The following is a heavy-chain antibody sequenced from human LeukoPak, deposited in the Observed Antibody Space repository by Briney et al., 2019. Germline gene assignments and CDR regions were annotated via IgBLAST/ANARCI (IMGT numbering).Heavy chain of an antibody. CDR2: IIPIFGTA. Sequence: SVKVSCKASGGTFSSYAISWVRQAPGQGVEWMGGIIPIFGTANYAQKFQGRVTITADESTSTAYMELSSLRSEDTAVYYCARATVTTKGPFDYWGQGTLVTVSS. CDR3: ARATVTTKGPFDY. D-gene: IGHD4-11*01. J-gene: IGHJ4*02. V-gene: IGHV1-69*13. CDR1: GGTFSSYA.